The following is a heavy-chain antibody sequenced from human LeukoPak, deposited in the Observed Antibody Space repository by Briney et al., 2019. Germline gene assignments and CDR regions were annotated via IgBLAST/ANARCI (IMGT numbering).Heavy chain of an antibody. CDR1: GFTFSSKT. CDR3: ARDLGDGGFDY. CDR2: IYSGGST. Sequence: GGSLRLSCAASGFTFSSKTMAWVRQAPGKGLEWVSVIYSGGSTYYADSVKGRFTISRDNSKNTLYLQMNSLRAEDTAVYYCARDLGDGGFDYWGQGTLVTVSS. D-gene: IGHD5-24*01. J-gene: IGHJ4*02. V-gene: IGHV3-53*01.